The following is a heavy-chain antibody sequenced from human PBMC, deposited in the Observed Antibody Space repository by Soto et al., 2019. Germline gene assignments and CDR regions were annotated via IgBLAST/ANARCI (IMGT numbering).Heavy chain of an antibody. Sequence: PGGSLRLSCVASGFTFSSHWMTWVRQAPGKALEWVANIKQDGSEKYYVDSVKGRFTISRDNAKNSVFPQMNSLRAEDTAVYYCASRPADRNYDGVFDFWGPGTLVTVSS. CDR2: IKQDGSEK. V-gene: IGHV3-7*03. CDR3: ASRPADRNYDGVFDF. D-gene: IGHD3-22*01. J-gene: IGHJ4*02. CDR1: GFTFSSHW.